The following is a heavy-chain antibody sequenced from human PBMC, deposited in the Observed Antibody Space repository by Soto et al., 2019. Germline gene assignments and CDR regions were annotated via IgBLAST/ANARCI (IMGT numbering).Heavy chain of an antibody. J-gene: IGHJ4*02. D-gene: IGHD3-22*01. V-gene: IGHV3-21*01. Sequence: PGGSLRLSCAASGFIFSTYSMNWVRQAPGKGLEWVSSISSSGTYIYYADSVKGRFTISRDNAKNSLYLQMNSLRAEDTAVYYCARASYYYDGSGYHGYWGQGTLVTVSS. CDR3: ARASYYYDGSGYHGY. CDR1: GFIFSTYS. CDR2: ISSSGTYI.